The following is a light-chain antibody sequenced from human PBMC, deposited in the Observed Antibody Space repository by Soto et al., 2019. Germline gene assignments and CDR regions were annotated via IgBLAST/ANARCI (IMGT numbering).Light chain of an antibody. CDR2: GAS. J-gene: IGKJ2*01. CDR1: QSVPSN. CDR3: KQYHNWPPQYT. Sequence: EIVMTQSPASLSVSPGDGATLSCRASQSVPSNVAWYQQKPGQGPRLLIHGASTRAVGVPARFSGSGSGTDFTLTISSLQSEDFAVYYCKQYHNWPPQYTFGQGTKLQIK. V-gene: IGKV3-15*01.